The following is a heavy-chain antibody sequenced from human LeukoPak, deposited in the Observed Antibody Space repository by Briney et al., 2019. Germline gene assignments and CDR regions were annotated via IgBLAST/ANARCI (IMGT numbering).Heavy chain of an antibody. CDR1: WFTFSSYS. V-gene: IGHV3-30-3*01. J-gene: IGHJ6*02. D-gene: IGHD2-21*01. Sequence: GSLVLSWAGSWFTFSSYSMHWVRQAPGKGLGWVAVISYDGSNKYYADSVKGRFTISRDNSKNTLYLQMNSLRAEDTAVYYCARDHIPGYYYGMDVWGQGTTVTVSS. CDR2: ISYDGSNK. CDR3: ARDHIPGYYYGMDV.